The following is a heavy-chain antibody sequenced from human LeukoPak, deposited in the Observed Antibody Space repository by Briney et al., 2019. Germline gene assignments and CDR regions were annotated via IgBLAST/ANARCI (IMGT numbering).Heavy chain of an antibody. CDR2: INTNTGNP. CDR3: ARDGGPGYFDY. CDR1: GYIFNIYA. D-gene: IGHD3-3*01. J-gene: IGHJ4*02. Sequence: ASVKVSCKASGYIFNIYAMNWVRQAPGQGLEWMGWINTNTGNPTYGQGFTGRFVFSLETSVSTAYLQISSLKAEDTAVYYCARDGGPGYFDYWGQGTLVTVSS. V-gene: IGHV7-4-1*02.